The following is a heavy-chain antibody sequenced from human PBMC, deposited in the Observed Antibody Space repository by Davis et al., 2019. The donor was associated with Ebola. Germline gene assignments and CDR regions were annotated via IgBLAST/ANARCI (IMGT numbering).Heavy chain of an antibody. CDR3: VKDLREVPRGDFDS. J-gene: IGHJ4*02. D-gene: IGHD3-16*01. CDR2: IATTAT. CDR1: GFTFSYHR. Sequence: GESLKISCVASGFTFSYHRMNWVRQVPGKGLEWLSYIATTATDYAESVRGRFTISRDNAKNSLYLQMNSLRSDDTAFYYCVKDLREVPRGDFDSWGQGTLVTVSS. V-gene: IGHV3-48*01.